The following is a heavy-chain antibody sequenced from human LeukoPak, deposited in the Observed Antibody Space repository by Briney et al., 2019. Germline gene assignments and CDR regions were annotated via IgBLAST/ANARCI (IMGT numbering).Heavy chain of an antibody. Sequence: ASVKVSSKASGYTFTGYYMHWVRQAPGQGLEWMGWINPNSGGTNYAQKFQGRVTMTRDTSISTAYMELSRLRSDDTAVYYCARDVGYDFWSGYYTEDLFDYWGQGTLVTVSS. J-gene: IGHJ4*02. V-gene: IGHV1-2*02. D-gene: IGHD3-3*01. CDR1: GYTFTGYY. CDR2: INPNSGGT. CDR3: ARDVGYDFWSGYYTEDLFDY.